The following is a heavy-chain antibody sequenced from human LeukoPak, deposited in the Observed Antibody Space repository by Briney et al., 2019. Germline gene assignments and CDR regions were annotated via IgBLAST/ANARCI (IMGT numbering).Heavy chain of an antibody. CDR1: GFTFSSYG. CDR3: AKDRIVGATTFDFDY. D-gene: IGHD1-26*01. V-gene: IGHV3-30*18. Sequence: GGSLRLSCAASGFTFSSYGMHWVRQAPGKGLEWVAVISYDGSNKYYADSVKGRFTISRDNSKNTLYLQMNGLRAEDTAVYYCAKDRIVGATTFDFDYWGQGTLVTVSS. CDR2: ISYDGSNK. J-gene: IGHJ4*02.